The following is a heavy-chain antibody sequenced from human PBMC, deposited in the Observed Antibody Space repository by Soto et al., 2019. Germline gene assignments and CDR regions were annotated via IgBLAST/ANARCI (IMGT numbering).Heavy chain of an antibody. J-gene: IGHJ6*02. CDR1: GGSISSSSYY. CDR3: ARRVATNQYYFYYGLDV. CDR2: IFYSGST. Sequence: QLQLQESGPGLVKPSETLSLTCTVSGGSISSSSYYWGWIRQSPGKGLEWIGSIFYSGSTYYNPSLKSRVTISVDTSKNQFSLKLSSVTAADTALYYCARRVATNQYYFYYGLDVWGQGTTVTVSS. D-gene: IGHD5-12*01. V-gene: IGHV4-39*01.